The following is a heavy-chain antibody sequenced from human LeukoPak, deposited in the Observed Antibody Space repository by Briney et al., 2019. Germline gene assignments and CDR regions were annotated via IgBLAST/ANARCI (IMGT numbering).Heavy chain of an antibody. Sequence: PSETLSLTCAVYGGSFSGYYWSWIRQPPGKGLEWIGEINHSGSTNYNPSLKSRVTISVDTSKNQFSLKLSSVTAADTAVYYCPRRNQQVYDFWSGYPRYYFDYWGQGTLVTVSS. J-gene: IGHJ4*02. D-gene: IGHD3-3*01. CDR2: INHSGST. CDR3: PRRNQQVYDFWSGYPRYYFDY. V-gene: IGHV4-34*01. CDR1: GGSFSGYY.